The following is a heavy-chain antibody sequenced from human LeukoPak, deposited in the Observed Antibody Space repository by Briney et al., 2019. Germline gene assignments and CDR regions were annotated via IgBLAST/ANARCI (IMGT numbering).Heavy chain of an antibody. D-gene: IGHD6-19*01. Sequence: GGSLRLSCAASGFTFSSYGMHWVRQAPGKGLEWVAVISYDGSNKYYADSVKGRFTISRDNSKNTLYLQMNSLRAEDTAVYYCASGQGSSGGGIFDYWGQGTLVTVSS. CDR3: ASGQGSSGGGIFDY. J-gene: IGHJ4*02. CDR1: GFTFSSYG. V-gene: IGHV3-30*03. CDR2: ISYDGSNK.